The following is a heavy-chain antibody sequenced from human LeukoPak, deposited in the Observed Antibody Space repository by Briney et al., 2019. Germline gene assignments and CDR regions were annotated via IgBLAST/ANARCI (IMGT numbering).Heavy chain of an antibody. V-gene: IGHV3-23*01. CDR1: GFTFSSYA. Sequence: GGSLRLSCAASGFTFSSYAMSWVRQAPGKGPEWVSAISGSGGSTYYADSVKGRFTISRDNSKNTLYLQMNSLRAEDTAVYYCAKVGDDSSGYYYLFDYWGQGTLVTVSS. CDR3: AKVGDDSSGYYYLFDY. J-gene: IGHJ4*02. CDR2: ISGSGGST. D-gene: IGHD3-22*01.